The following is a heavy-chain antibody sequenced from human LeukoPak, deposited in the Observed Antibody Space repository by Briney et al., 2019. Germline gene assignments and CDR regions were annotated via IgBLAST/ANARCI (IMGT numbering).Heavy chain of an antibody. V-gene: IGHV3-30*18. CDR1: GFTFNSFG. J-gene: IGHJ3*02. D-gene: IGHD3-22*01. CDR3: AKDYDSSGWAAFDI. CDR2: ISYDGSNK. Sequence: QAGGSLRLSCAASGFTFNSFGMHWVRQAPGKGREWVAVISYDGSNKYFADSVKGRFTISRDNSKNTLYLQMNSLRAEDTAVYYCAKDYDSSGWAAFDIWGQGTMVTVSS.